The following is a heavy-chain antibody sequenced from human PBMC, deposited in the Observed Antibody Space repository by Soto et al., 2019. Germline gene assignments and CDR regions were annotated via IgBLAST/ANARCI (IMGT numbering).Heavy chain of an antibody. CDR2: IYHSGST. D-gene: IGHD3-22*01. CDR3: ARGVHTYYYDSSGYYPNWFDP. Sequence: SETLSLTCAVSGGSISSSNWWSWVRQPPGKGLEWIGEIYHSGSTNYNPSLKSRVTISVDKSKNQFSLKLSSVTAADTAVYYCARGVHTYYYDSSGYYPNWFDPWGQGTLVTVSS. CDR1: GGSISSSNW. V-gene: IGHV4-4*02. J-gene: IGHJ5*02.